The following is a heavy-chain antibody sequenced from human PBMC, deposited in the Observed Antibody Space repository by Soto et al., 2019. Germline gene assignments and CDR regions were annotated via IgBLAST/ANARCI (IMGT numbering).Heavy chain of an antibody. CDR1: GFIFSSHN. D-gene: IGHD6-13*01. V-gene: IGHV3-21*02. J-gene: IGHJ6*03. CDR3: ARDLIDERLSSSWYVDSYYMDV. CDR2: ISSSGGYI. Sequence: EVQLVESGGGLVKPGGSLRLSCAASGFIFSSHNMNWVRQAPGKGLEWVSCISSSGGYIYYADSVKGRFTISRDNAENSLDMPMNSRRAEDTAVYFCARDLIDERLSSSWYVDSYYMDVWRKGTTVTVS.